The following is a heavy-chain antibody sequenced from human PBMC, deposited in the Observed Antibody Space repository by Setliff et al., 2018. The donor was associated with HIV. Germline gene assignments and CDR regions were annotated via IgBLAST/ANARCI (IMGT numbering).Heavy chain of an antibody. V-gene: IGHV3-9*01. D-gene: IGHD4-17*01. CDR2: INWDSATR. Sequence: GGSLRLSCADSGFTFDDYAMHWVRQVPGKGLEWVSGINWDSATRVYADPVKGRLTISRDNAKNSLYLQMNTLRAEDTALYYCAKGGDHTVVHAFDIWGQGTMVTVSS. CDR3: AKGGDHTVVHAFDI. CDR1: GFTFDDYA. J-gene: IGHJ3*02.